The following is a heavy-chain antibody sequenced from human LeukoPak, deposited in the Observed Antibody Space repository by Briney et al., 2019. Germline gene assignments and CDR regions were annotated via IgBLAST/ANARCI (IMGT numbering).Heavy chain of an antibody. J-gene: IGHJ4*02. V-gene: IGHV3-74*01. D-gene: IGHD6-19*01. Sequence: GGSLRLSCAASGFTFSSYWMHWVRQAPGKGLVWVSHINSDGSSTSYADSVKGRFTISRDNAKNTLYLQMNSLRAEDTAVYYCAKDSVGVAGPDYWGQGTLVTVSS. CDR3: AKDSVGVAGPDY. CDR1: GFTFSSYW. CDR2: INSDGSST.